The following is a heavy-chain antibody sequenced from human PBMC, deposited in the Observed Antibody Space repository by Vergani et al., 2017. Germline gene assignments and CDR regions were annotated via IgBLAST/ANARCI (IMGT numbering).Heavy chain of an antibody. D-gene: IGHD3-22*01. V-gene: IGHV3-73*01. CDR2: IRSKANSYAT. Sequence: EVQLVESGGGLVQPGGSLKLSCAASGFTFSGSAMHWVRQASGKGLEWVGRIRSKANSYATAYAASVKGRFTISRDDSKNTAYLQMNSLKTEDTAVYYCAKDLWVYYDSSGQGDYWGQGTLVTVSS. CDR1: GFTFSGSA. J-gene: IGHJ4*02. CDR3: AKDLWVYYDSSGQGDY.